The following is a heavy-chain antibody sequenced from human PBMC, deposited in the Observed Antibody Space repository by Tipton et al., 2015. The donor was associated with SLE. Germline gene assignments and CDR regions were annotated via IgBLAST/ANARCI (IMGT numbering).Heavy chain of an antibody. D-gene: IGHD4-23*01. CDR2: INSDGSST. Sequence: SLRLSCAASGFSFSSYWMHWVRQAPGKRLVWVSRINSDGSSTSYADSVKGRFTISRDNAKNSLYLQMNSLRPEDTALYYCAKDFSWDGGNTGYFDHWGQGTLVTVSS. CDR1: GFSFSSYW. J-gene: IGHJ4*02. V-gene: IGHV3-74*01. CDR3: AKDFSWDGGNTGYFDH.